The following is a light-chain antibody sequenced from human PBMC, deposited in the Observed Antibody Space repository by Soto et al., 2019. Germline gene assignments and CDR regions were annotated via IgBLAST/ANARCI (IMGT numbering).Light chain of an antibody. CDR1: QSISSTY. CDR2: AAS. Sequence: SVLTQSPGTLSLSPGEGATLSCRTSQSISSTYLAWYQQRPGQAPRLLIYAASSRATGIPDRFSGSGSGTYFTLTIGRLEPEDFAVYYCQHYFCSLYTFGQGTKLVIK. CDR3: QHYFCSLYT. V-gene: IGKV3-20*01. J-gene: IGKJ2*01.